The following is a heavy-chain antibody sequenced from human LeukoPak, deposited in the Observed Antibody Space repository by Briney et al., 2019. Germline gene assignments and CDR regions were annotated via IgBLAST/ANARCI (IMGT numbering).Heavy chain of an antibody. CDR3: ARVAYCSGGSCYPDY. Sequence: SETLSLTCTVSGGSISYYYWSWIRQPPGKGLEWIGYIYYSGSTNYNPSLKSRVTISVDTSKNQFSLKLNSVTAADTAVYYCARVAYCSGGSCYPDYWGQGTLVTVSS. D-gene: IGHD2-15*01. CDR2: IYYSGST. J-gene: IGHJ4*02. V-gene: IGHV4-59*01. CDR1: GGSISYYY.